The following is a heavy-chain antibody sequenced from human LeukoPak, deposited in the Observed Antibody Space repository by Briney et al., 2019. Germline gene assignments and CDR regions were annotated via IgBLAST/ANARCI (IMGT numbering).Heavy chain of an antibody. Sequence: SGRSLRLSCAASGFTFDDYAMHWVRQAPGKGLEWVSGISWNSGSIGYADSVKGRFTISRDNAKNSLYLHMNSLRAEDTALYYCAKDRESSGWYGAFDIWGQGTMVTVSS. J-gene: IGHJ3*02. CDR1: GFTFDDYA. CDR2: ISWNSGSI. V-gene: IGHV3-9*01. CDR3: AKDRESSGWYGAFDI. D-gene: IGHD6-19*01.